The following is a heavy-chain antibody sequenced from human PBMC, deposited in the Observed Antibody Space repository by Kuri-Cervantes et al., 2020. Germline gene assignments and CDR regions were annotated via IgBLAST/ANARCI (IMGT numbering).Heavy chain of an antibody. CDR3: AREGRDSSSLWAFDI. CDR1: GFTFSSYG. Sequence: GESLKISCAASGFTFSSYGMPWVRQAPGKGLEWVAVIWYDGSNKYYADSVKGRFTISRDNSKNTLYLQMNSLRAEDTAVYYCAREGRDSSSLWAFDIWGQGTMVTVSS. J-gene: IGHJ3*02. CDR2: IWYDGSNK. V-gene: IGHV3-33*08. D-gene: IGHD3-22*01.